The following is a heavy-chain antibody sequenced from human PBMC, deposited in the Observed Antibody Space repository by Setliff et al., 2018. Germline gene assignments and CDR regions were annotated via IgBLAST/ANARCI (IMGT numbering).Heavy chain of an antibody. V-gene: IGHV4-59*08. D-gene: IGHD3-22*01. Sequence: SETLSLTCTVSGSSFSSYSWSWIRQPPGKGLEWIGYKYYSGSTNSNPSLKSRGTISVDTSKNHFSLKLSSVTAADTAVYYCVRWRVRDSGYYPRLSYMDVWGKGTTVTVSS. CDR1: GSSFSSYS. CDR2: KYYSGST. CDR3: VRWRVRDSGYYPRLSYMDV. J-gene: IGHJ6*03.